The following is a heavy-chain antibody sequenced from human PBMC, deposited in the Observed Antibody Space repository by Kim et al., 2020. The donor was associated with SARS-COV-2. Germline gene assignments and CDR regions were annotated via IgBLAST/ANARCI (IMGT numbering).Heavy chain of an antibody. D-gene: IGHD3-10*01. J-gene: IGHJ6*02. CDR2: ISWNSGTI. CDR3: AKSKITMFQGVLYGIDV. Sequence: GGSLRLSCAASGFTFDDYAMHWVRQAPGKGLELVSVISWNSGTICYADSVKGRFTISRANAKNSLYLQMNSLRTEDTALYYCAKSKITMFQGVLYGIDVWGQGSPVTVSS. V-gene: IGHV3-9*01. CDR1: GFTFDDYA.